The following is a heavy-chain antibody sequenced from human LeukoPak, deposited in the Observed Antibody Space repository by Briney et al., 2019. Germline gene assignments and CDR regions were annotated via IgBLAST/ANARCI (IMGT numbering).Heavy chain of an antibody. Sequence: ASVKVSCTTSGYPFNNFGVNWVRQAPGQGLEWMGWISGHNGDTRYAQRFQGRVTLTTDTSASTAYTELWSLTSDDTAVYYCARGSGHIVVVSALPDFWGQGTLVTVSS. V-gene: IGHV1-18*01. CDR2: ISGHNGDT. D-gene: IGHD2-21*01. CDR1: GYPFNNFG. CDR3: ARGSGHIVVVSALPDF. J-gene: IGHJ4*02.